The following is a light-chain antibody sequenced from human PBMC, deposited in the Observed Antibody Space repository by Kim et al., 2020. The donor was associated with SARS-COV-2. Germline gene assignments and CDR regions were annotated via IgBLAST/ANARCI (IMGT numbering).Light chain of an antibody. CDR1: SGSIASND. CDR3: QSYDSSNHAV. J-gene: IGLJ3*02. V-gene: IGLV6-57*02. CDR2: EDN. Sequence: KTVTTSCAGSSGSIASNDVQWYQQRPGSAPTTVIYEDNQRPSGVPDRFSGSIDSSSNSASLTISGLKTEDEADYYCQSYDSSNHAVFGGGTQLTVL.